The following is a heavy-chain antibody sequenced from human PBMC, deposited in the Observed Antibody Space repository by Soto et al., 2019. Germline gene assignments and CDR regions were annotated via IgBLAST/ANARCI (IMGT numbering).Heavy chain of an antibody. CDR1: GFTFSSYG. CDR2: ISYDGSNK. D-gene: IGHD4-17*01. Sequence: QVQLVESGGGVVQPGRSLRLSCAASGFTFSSYGMHWVRQAPGKGLEWVAVISYDGSNKYYADSVKGRFTISRDNSKNTLSLQMNSLRAEDTAVYYCAKVQGDYGELFDYWGQGTLVTVSS. J-gene: IGHJ4*02. V-gene: IGHV3-30*18. CDR3: AKVQGDYGELFDY.